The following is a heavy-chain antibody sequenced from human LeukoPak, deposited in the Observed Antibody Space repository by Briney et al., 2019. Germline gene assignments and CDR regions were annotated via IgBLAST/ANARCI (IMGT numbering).Heavy chain of an antibody. V-gene: IGHV3-9*01. CDR2: ISWNSGSI. J-gene: IGHJ4*02. CDR3: AKAGSSGWYPY. CDR1: GFTFDDYA. Sequence: GVSLRLSCAASGFTFDDYAMHWVRQAPGKGLEWVSGISWNSGSIGYADSVKGRFTISRDNAKNSLYLQMNSLRAEDTALYYCAKAGSSGWYPYWGQGTLVTVSS. D-gene: IGHD6-19*01.